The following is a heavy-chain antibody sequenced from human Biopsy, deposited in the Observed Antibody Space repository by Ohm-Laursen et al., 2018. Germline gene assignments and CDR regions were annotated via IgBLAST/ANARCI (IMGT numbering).Heavy chain of an antibody. CDR1: GFSFTGYY. D-gene: IGHD6-19*01. CDR2: ISPKSGDT. V-gene: IGHV1-2*02. Sequence: ASVKVSCKASGFSFTGYYIHWVRQAPGQGLEWMGWISPKSGDTNYAHKFQGNITVTRDTSMSTAYMEMSRLRCDDTAVYYCALQSVAQMKNFDYWGQGTLATVSS. CDR3: ALQSVAQMKNFDY. J-gene: IGHJ4*02.